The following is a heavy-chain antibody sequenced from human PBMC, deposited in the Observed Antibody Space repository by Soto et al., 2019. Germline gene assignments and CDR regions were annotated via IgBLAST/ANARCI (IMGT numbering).Heavy chain of an antibody. V-gene: IGHV4-39*01. CDR1: GGSISNKRYY. J-gene: IGHJ4*02. D-gene: IGHD2-21*02. CDR3: ARHVSLGYCGGDCSYFDS. Sequence: PSETLSLTCTVSGGSISNKRYYWGWIRQPPGKGLEWIGSIHYSGSTYDNPSLKSRVTVSVDTSKNQLSLKLKSVTAADTAVYYCARHVSLGYCGGDCSYFDSWGQGTLVTVSS. CDR2: IHYSGST.